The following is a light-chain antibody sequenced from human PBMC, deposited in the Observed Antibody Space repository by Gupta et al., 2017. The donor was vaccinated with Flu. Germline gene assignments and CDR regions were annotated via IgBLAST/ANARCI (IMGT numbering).Light chain of an antibody. Sequence: GERVTLTCRASQSINTYLAWYQQKPGQAPRLLISGTSSRATGIPARFSGSGSGTEFTLTISSLQSEDFAVYWCQQYNYSPVTFGQGTKVEVK. CDR1: QSINTY. CDR3: QQYNYSPVT. CDR2: GTS. V-gene: IGKV3-15*01. J-gene: IGKJ1*01.